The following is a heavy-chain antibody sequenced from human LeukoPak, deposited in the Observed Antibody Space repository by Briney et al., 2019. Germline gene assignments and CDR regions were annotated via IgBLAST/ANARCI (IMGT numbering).Heavy chain of an antibody. Sequence: GGSLRLSCVASGLTFSSYGMHWVRQAPGKGLEWVGRIKPKTDGETTEYAAPVKGRFSISRDDSKNMLYLQMNSLKTEDTAVYYCITPLPYSAQGGQGTLVTVSS. J-gene: IGHJ4*02. CDR2: IKPKTDGETT. CDR3: ITPLPYSAQ. CDR1: GLTFSSYG. V-gene: IGHV3-15*07. D-gene: IGHD2-21*01.